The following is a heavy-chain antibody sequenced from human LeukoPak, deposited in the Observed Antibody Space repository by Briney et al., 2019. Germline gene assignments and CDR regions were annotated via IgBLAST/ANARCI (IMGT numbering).Heavy chain of an antibody. CDR3: ARQSGGTYPDFDY. D-gene: IGHD1-26*01. J-gene: IGHJ4*02. Sequence: SVTLSLTCTVSGGSISTSAYYWGWIRQPPGKGLEWIGSFYYSGTTYYNPSLKSRLTISVDTAKNQFSLNLSSVIAADTAVYYCARQSGGTYPDFDYWGRGILVTVS. CDR2: FYYSGTT. CDR1: GGSISTSAYY. V-gene: IGHV4-39*01.